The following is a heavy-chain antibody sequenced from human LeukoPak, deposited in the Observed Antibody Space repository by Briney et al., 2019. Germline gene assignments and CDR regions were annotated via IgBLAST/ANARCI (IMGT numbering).Heavy chain of an antibody. Sequence: SETLSLTCTVSGGSISSYYWSWIRQPAGKGLEWIGRIYTSGSTNYNPSLKSRVTISVDTSKNQFSLKLSSVTAADTAVYYCAREPGIAVAGTRNIGYYGMDVWGQGTTVTVSS. CDR1: GGSISSYY. CDR3: AREPGIAVAGTRNIGYYGMDV. J-gene: IGHJ6*02. D-gene: IGHD6-19*01. V-gene: IGHV4-4*07. CDR2: IYTSGST.